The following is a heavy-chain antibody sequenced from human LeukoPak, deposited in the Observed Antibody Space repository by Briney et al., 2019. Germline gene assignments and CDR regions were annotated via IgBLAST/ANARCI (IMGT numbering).Heavy chain of an antibody. J-gene: IGHJ4*02. D-gene: IGHD3-9*01. CDR1: GYTFTSYY. Sequence: ASLKVSCKASGYTFTSYYMHWVRQAPGQGLEWMGIINPSGGSTSYAQKFQGRVTMTRDMSTSTVYMELSSLRSEDTAVYYCARVHYDILTGFDYWGQGTLVTVSS. CDR3: ARVHYDILTGFDY. V-gene: IGHV1-46*01. CDR2: INPSGGST.